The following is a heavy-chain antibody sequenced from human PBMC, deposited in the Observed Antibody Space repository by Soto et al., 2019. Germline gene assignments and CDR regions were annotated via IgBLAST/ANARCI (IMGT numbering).Heavy chain of an antibody. CDR3: ARDSSGWYDY. CDR2: IYYSGST. CDR1: GGSISSYY. D-gene: IGHD6-19*01. Sequence: PSETLSLTCTVSGGSISSYYWSWIRQPPGKGLEWIGYIYYSGSTNYNPSLKSRVTISVDTSKNQFSLKLSSVTAADTAVYYCARDSSGWYDYWGQGTLVTVSS. V-gene: IGHV4-59*01. J-gene: IGHJ4*02.